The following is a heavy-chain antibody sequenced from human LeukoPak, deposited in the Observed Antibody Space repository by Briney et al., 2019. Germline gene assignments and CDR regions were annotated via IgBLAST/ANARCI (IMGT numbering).Heavy chain of an antibody. V-gene: IGHV1-8*01. Sequence: AASVKVSCTASGYTFTSYDINWVRQATGQGLEWMGWMNPNSGNTGYAQKFQGRVTMTRNTSISTAYMELSSLRSEDTAVYYCARVMEYSYARWPIDYWGQGTLVTVSS. CDR1: GYTFTSYD. CDR3: ARVMEYSYARWPIDY. D-gene: IGHD5-18*01. CDR2: MNPNSGNT. J-gene: IGHJ4*02.